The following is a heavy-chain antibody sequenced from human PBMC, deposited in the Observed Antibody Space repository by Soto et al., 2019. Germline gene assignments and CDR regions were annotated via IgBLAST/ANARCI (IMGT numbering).Heavy chain of an antibody. CDR2: INTANDNT. V-gene: IGHV1-3*04. CDR3: ARGSSWSYFDY. CDR1: GYTFTSYA. Sequence: QVQLVQSGAEVKKPGASVKVSCRASGYTFTSYAIHWVRQAPGQRPEWMGWINTANDNTKYSQKFQGRVTITRDTSAIIVYMDLSSLRSEDTAVYYCARGSSWSYFDYWGQGTLVTVSS. J-gene: IGHJ4*02. D-gene: IGHD6-13*01.